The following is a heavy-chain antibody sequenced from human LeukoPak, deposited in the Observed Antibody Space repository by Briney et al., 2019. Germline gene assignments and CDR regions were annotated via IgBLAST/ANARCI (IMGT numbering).Heavy chain of an antibody. CDR1: GYTFTSYG. Sequence: ASVKVSCKASGYTFTSYGISWVRQAPGQGLEWMGWISAYNGNTNYAQKLQGRVTITTDTSTSTAYMELRSLRSDDTAVYYCARDKGGGGYFTPPDAFDIWGQGTMVTVSS. CDR3: ARDKGGGGYFTPPDAFDI. J-gene: IGHJ3*02. D-gene: IGHD6-19*01. V-gene: IGHV1-18*01. CDR2: ISAYNGNT.